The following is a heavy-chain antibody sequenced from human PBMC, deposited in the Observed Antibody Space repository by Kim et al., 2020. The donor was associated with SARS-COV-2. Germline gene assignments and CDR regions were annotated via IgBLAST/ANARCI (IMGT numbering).Heavy chain of an antibody. Sequence: GGSLRLSCAASGFTFSSYAMSWVRQAPGKGLEWVSASRGSGGSTFYADSMKGRFTISRDNSKNTLYLQMNSLRAEDTAVYYCAKLYYYDSSGYKGATRYFDLWGRGTLVTVSS. CDR3: AKLYYYDSSGYKGATRYFDL. D-gene: IGHD3-22*01. V-gene: IGHV3-23*01. CDR2: SRGSGGST. J-gene: IGHJ2*01. CDR1: GFTFSSYA.